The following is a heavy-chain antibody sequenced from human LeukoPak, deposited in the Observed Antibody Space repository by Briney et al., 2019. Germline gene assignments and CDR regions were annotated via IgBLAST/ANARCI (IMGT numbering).Heavy chain of an antibody. CDR1: GGSISSGSYY. Sequence: SQTLSLTCTDSGGSISSGSYYWSWIRQPAGKGLEWIGRIYTSGSTNYNPSLKSRVTISVDTSKNQFSLKLSSVTAADTAVYYCARAGYSYGFDWFDPWGQGTLVTVSS. CDR3: ARAGYSYGFDWFDP. J-gene: IGHJ5*02. V-gene: IGHV4-61*02. D-gene: IGHD5-18*01. CDR2: IYTSGST.